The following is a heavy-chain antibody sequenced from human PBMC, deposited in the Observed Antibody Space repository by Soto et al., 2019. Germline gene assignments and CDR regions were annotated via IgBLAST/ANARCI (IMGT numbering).Heavy chain of an antibody. CDR3: AKLRRGTTGTEGFDP. J-gene: IGHJ5*02. V-gene: IGHV3-23*01. CDR1: GVTFSSDA. Sequence: EAQLLESGGGLAHQGGSLTLSCAASGVTFSSDAMTWVRQPPGKGLEWLSTISNSGGTTHYADSVKGRFTVSRDNFKSTLYLLRNSLRAEDTAVYYCAKLRRGTTGTEGFDPWGQGTLVTVSS. CDR2: ISNSGGTT. D-gene: IGHD1-7*01.